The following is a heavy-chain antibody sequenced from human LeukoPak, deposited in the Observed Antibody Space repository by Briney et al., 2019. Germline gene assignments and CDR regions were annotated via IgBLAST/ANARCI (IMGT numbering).Heavy chain of an antibody. CDR1: GYTLTELS. CDR3: ATDRKLWSGSYRGPNWFDP. CDR2: FDPEDGET. J-gene: IGHJ5*02. V-gene: IGHV1-24*01. D-gene: IGHD1-26*01. Sequence: GASVKVSCKVSGYTLTELSMHWVRQAPGKGLEWMGGFDPEDGETIYAQKFQGRVTMTEDTSTDTAYMELSSLRSEDTAVYYCATDRKLWSGSYRGPNWFDPWGQGTLVTVSS.